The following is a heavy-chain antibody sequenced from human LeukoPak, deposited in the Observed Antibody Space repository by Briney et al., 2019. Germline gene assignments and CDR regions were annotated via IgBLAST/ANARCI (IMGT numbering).Heavy chain of an antibody. V-gene: IGHV3-53*01. Sequence: GGSLRLSCAASGFTVSTSYMNWVRQAPGKGLEWVSVIYGGGSTYCADSVRGRFTISRDNSKNTLYLQMNSLRAEDTAVYFCARGYSSGWPDFWGQGTLVTVSS. CDR3: ARGYSSGWPDF. J-gene: IGHJ4*02. CDR2: IYGGGST. CDR1: GFTVSTSY. D-gene: IGHD6-25*01.